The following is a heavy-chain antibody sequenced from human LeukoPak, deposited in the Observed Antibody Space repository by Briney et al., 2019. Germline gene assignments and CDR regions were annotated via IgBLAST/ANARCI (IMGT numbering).Heavy chain of an antibody. Sequence: PGRSLRLSCAASGFTFSSYAMHWVRQAPGKGLEWVAVISYDGSNKYYADSVKGRFTISRDNSKNTLYLQMNSLRAEDTAVYYCARDIAAVIGYWGQGTLVTVSS. CDR2: ISYDGSNK. CDR1: GFTFSSYA. D-gene: IGHD6-13*01. J-gene: IGHJ4*02. CDR3: ARDIAAVIGY. V-gene: IGHV3-30*04.